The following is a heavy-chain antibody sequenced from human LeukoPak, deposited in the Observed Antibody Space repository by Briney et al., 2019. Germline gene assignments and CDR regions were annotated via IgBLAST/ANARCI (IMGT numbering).Heavy chain of an antibody. J-gene: IGHJ4*02. CDR1: GYTFTSYW. D-gene: IGHD3-22*01. CDR3: ARQGGEPHYYDSSGYYYDY. CDR2: IYPGDSDT. Sequence: GESLKVSCKGSGYTFTSYWIGWVRQMPGKGLEWMAIIYPGDSDTRYSPSFQGQVTISADKSISTAYLQWSSLKASDTAMYYCARQGGEPHYYDSSGYYYDYWGQGTLVTVSS. V-gene: IGHV5-51*01.